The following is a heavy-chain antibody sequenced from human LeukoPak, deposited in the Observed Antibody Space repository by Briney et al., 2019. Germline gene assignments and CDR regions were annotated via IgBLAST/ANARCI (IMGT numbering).Heavy chain of an antibody. J-gene: IGHJ4*02. Sequence: QPGGSLRLSCAASEFTFSGYGMHWVRQAPGKGLEWVAVISYDGSNKYYADSVKGRFTISRDNSKNTLYLQMNSLRAEDTAVYYCAKGPLYYYDSSGYYDYWGQGTLVTVSS. V-gene: IGHV3-30*18. CDR1: EFTFSGYG. CDR2: ISYDGSNK. CDR3: AKGPLYYYDSSGYYDY. D-gene: IGHD3-22*01.